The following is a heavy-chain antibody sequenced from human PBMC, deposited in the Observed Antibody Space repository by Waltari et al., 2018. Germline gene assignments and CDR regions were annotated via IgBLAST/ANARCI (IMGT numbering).Heavy chain of an antibody. CDR1: GYSFTSYW. V-gene: IGHV5-51*01. Sequence: EVQLVQSGAEVKKPGESLKISCKGSGYSFTSYWIGWVRQMPGKGLEWRGSIYPGDSVSRNSPACQGQVTMSADKSISTAYLQWSSLKASDTAMYYCARQRWGWLDYYYYGMDVWGQGTTVTVSS. CDR2: IYPGDSVS. CDR3: ARQRWGWLDYYYYGMDV. J-gene: IGHJ6*02. D-gene: IGHD7-27*01.